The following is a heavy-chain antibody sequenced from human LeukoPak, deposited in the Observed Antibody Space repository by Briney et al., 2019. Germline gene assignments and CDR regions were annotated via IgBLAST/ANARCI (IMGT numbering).Heavy chain of an antibody. CDR3: AKLLGGYDSANPTFDY. J-gene: IGHJ4*02. V-gene: IGHV3-30*18. D-gene: IGHD5-12*01. CDR1: GFTFSSYG. CDR2: ISYDGSNK. Sequence: PGRSLRLSCAAAGFTFSSYGMHWVRQAPSKGLEWVAVISYDGSNKYYADSVKGRFTISRDNSKNTLYLQMNSLKTEDTAVYYCAKLLGGYDSANPTFDYWGQGTLVTVSA.